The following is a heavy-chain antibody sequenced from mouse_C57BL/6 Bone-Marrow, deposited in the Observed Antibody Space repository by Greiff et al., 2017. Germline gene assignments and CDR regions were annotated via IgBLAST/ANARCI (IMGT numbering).Heavy chain of an antibody. CDR1: GYTFTGYW. CDR2: ILPGSGST. Sequence: QVQLQQSGAELMKPGASVKLSCKATGYTFTGYWIEWVKQRPGHGLEWIGEILPGSGSTNYNEKFKGKATFTADTSSITAYMQLSSLTTEDSAIYYCAREIYYSYDDWFAYWGQGTLVTVSA. D-gene: IGHD2-12*01. CDR3: AREIYYSYDDWFAY. V-gene: IGHV1-9*01. J-gene: IGHJ3*01.